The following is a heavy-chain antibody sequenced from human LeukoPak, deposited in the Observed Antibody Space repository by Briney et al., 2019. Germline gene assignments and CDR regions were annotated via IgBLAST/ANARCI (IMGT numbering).Heavy chain of an antibody. CDR3: ARDWGIAAEVQYFDQ. CDR2: ISGDNDDT. CDR1: GYTFTTFG. J-gene: IGHJ4*02. V-gene: IGHV1-18*01. Sequence: ASVKVSCKASGYTFTTFGISWVRQAPGQGLEWMGWISGDNDDTNYAQKFQGRVTMTTDTSTNTAYMEVRSLGSDDTAVYYCARDWGIAAEVQYFDQWGQGTVVNV. D-gene: IGHD6-13*01.